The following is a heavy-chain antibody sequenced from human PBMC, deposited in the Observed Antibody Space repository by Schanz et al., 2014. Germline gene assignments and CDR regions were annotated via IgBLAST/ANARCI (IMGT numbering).Heavy chain of an antibody. CDR2: INTGSGDT. CDR3: AKAEYDILTDSYSRLDP. V-gene: IGHV1-3*04. D-gene: IGHD3-9*01. CDR1: EYSFTSYS. J-gene: IGHJ5*02. Sequence: QVQLVQSGAEVKKPGASVKVSCKASEYSFTSYSMHWVRQAPGQRLEWMGWINTGSGDTKYPQNFQGRVTMTADTSTNTAYMELRSLRSDDTAVYYCAKAEYDILTDSYSRLDPWGQGTLVTVSS.